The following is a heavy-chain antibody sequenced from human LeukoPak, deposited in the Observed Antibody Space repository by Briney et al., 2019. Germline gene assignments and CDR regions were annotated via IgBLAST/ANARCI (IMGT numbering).Heavy chain of an antibody. J-gene: IGHJ4*02. CDR3: ARIYYDFWSGYYTPRYFDY. CDR2: IYTSGST. CDR1: GGSISSSSYF. Sequence: PSETLSLTCTVSGGSISSSSYFWGWIRQPPGKGLEWIGRIYTSGSTNYNPSLKSRVTMSVDTSKNQFSLKLSSVTAADTAVYYCARIYYDFWSGYYTPRYFDYWGQGTLVTVSS. V-gene: IGHV4-39*07. D-gene: IGHD3-3*01.